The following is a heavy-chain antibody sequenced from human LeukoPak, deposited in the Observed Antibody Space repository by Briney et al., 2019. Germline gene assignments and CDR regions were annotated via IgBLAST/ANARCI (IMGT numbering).Heavy chain of an antibody. V-gene: IGHV3-23*01. CDR1: GFTFSSYA. CDR3: AKDQEMASPDAFDI. D-gene: IGHD5-24*01. CDR2: FSSSGFSI. Sequence: GGSLRLSCAASGFTFSSYAMSWVRQAPGEGLEWVSAFSSSGFSIYYADSVKGRFTISRDNSKNTLYLQMNSLRAEDTAVYYCAKDQEMASPDAFDIWGQGTMVTVSS. J-gene: IGHJ3*02.